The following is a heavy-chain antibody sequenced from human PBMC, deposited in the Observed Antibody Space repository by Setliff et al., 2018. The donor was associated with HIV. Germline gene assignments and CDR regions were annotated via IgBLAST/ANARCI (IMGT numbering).Heavy chain of an antibody. J-gene: IGHJ3*01. CDR3: AREKYSTDWTQQNAFDL. Sequence: SETLSLTCTVFGGSIRDYYWSWVRQAPGKELEWIGYISHSGSTNYNPSLRSRVTISLDMSKNQFSLKLKSMTAADTAVYYCAREKYSTDWTQQNAFDLGGQGIKVTVSS. CDR1: GGSIRDYY. CDR2: ISHSGST. V-gene: IGHV4-59*12. D-gene: IGHD6-13*01.